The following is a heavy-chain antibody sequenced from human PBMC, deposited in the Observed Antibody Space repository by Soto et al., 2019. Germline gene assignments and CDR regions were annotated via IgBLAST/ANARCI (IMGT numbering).Heavy chain of an antibody. J-gene: IGHJ6*03. CDR1: GFTFSDYY. Sequence: QVQLVESGGGLVKPGGSLRLSCAASGFTFSDYYMSWIRQAPWKGLEWVSYISSSGRTIYYADSVKGRFTISRDNAKNSLYLQMNSLRAEDTAVYYCARAVAAAGYYYYYYYYMDVWGKGTTVTVSS. CDR2: ISSSGRTI. CDR3: ARAVAAAGYYYYYYYYMDV. D-gene: IGHD6-13*01. V-gene: IGHV3-11*01.